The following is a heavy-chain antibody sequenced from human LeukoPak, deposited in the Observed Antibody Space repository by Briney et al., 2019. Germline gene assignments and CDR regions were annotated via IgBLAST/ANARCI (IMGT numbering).Heavy chain of an antibody. CDR1: GYTFTSYG. CDR3: ARYRIAPTILTGYYYYYGMDV. D-gene: IGHD2-15*01. V-gene: IGHV1-18*01. CDR2: ISAYNGNT. J-gene: IGHJ6*02. Sequence: ASVKVSCKASGYTFTSYGISWVRQAPGQGLEWMGWISAYNGNTNYAQKLQGRVTMTTDISTSTAYMELRSLRSDDTAVYYCARYRIAPTILTGYYYYYGMDVWGQGTTVTVSS.